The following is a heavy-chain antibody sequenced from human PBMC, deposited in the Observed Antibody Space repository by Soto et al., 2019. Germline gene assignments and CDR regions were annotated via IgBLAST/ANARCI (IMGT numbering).Heavy chain of an antibody. Sequence: ASVKVSCKASGGTFSSYAISWVRQAPGQGLEWMGGIIPIFGTANYAQKFQGRVTITADESTSTAYMELSSLRSEDTAVYYCARGLYSYDSSGYYGWFDPWGQGTLVTVSS. CDR3: ARGLYSYDSSGYYGWFDP. V-gene: IGHV1-69*13. D-gene: IGHD3-22*01. J-gene: IGHJ5*02. CDR2: IIPIFGTA. CDR1: GGTFSSYA.